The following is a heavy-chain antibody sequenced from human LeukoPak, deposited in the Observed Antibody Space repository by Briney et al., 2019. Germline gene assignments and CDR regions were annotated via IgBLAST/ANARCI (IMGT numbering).Heavy chain of an antibody. D-gene: IGHD1-26*01. Sequence: GASVTVSSKVSGYTLTELSMHWVRQAPGKGGEWMGGFDPEDGETIYAQKFQGRVTMTEDTSTDTAYMELSSLRSEDTAVYYCATDYSGYSYGMDVWGQGTTVTVSS. CDR2: FDPEDGET. V-gene: IGHV1-24*01. CDR1: GYTLTELS. J-gene: IGHJ6*02. CDR3: ATDYSGYSYGMDV.